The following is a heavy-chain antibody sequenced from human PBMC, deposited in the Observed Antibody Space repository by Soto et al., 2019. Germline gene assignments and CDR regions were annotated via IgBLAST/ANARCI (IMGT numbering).Heavy chain of an antibody. V-gene: IGHV1-69*08. CDR1: GGTFSRYT. Sequence: QVQLVQSGAEVKKPGSSVKVSCKASGGTFSRYTISWVRQAPGQGLEWMGRIIPLLGISNYAQKFKGRVTITADKYMTTAYMELNSLRPEDTAVYYCARDLNPPDYYFDYWGQGTLVTVSS. J-gene: IGHJ4*01. CDR2: IIPLLGIS. CDR3: ARDLNPPDYYFDY.